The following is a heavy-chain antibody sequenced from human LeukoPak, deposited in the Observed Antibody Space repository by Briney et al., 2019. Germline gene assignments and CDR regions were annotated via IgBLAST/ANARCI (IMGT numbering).Heavy chain of an antibody. CDR1: GFTFSSYS. CDR2: IKQDGSEK. V-gene: IGHV3-7*01. J-gene: IGHJ5*02. D-gene: IGHD3-10*01. Sequence: GGSLRLSCAASGFTFSSYSMNWVRQAPGKGLEWVANIKQDGSEKYYVDSVKGRFTISRDNAKNSLYLQMNSLRAEDTAVYYCARDGYYGPWGQGTLVTVSS. CDR3: ARDGYYGP.